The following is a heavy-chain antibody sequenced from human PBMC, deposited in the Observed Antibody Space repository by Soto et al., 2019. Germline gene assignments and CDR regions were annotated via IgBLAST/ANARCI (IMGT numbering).Heavy chain of an antibody. J-gene: IGHJ4*02. CDR3: AHRVLRTVFGLVTTTAIYFDF. CDR1: GFSLTTSGVG. Sequence: QITLKESGPTVVKPTETLTLTCTFPGFSLTTSGVGVGWVRQSPGKAPEWLALIYWDDDKRYSTSLKSRLTITKDTSKNQVVLTMANVHPADTATYYCAHRVLRTVFGLVTTTAIYFDFWGQGTPVVVSS. V-gene: IGHV2-5*02. CDR2: IYWDDDK. D-gene: IGHD3-3*01.